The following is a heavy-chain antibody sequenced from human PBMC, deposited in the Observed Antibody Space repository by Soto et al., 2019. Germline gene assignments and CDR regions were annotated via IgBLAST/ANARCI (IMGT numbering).Heavy chain of an antibody. J-gene: IGHJ6*02. CDR1: GGSLSDYY. D-gene: IGHD1-1*01. CDR2: IHPSGST. Sequence: QVQLQQWGAGLLKPSETLSLICAVYGGSLSDYYRSWIRQSPGKGLEWIGEIHPSGSTNYNPSLETRVTISVDPSKNQFSLKLTSVTAADTAVYYCARGRDEYKLGNVWGHGTTVTVSS. CDR3: ARGRDEYKLGNV. V-gene: IGHV4-34*01.